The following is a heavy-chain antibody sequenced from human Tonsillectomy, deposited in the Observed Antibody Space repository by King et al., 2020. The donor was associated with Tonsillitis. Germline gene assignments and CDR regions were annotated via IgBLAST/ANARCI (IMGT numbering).Heavy chain of an antibody. D-gene: IGHD2-2*01. CDR2: ISAYNGNT. Sequence: VQLVQSGAEVKKPGASVKVSCKASGYTFTSYGISWVRQAPGQGLEWMGWISAYNGNTNYAQKLQGRVTMTTDTSTRTAYMELRSLRSDDTAVYYCAKDKRGRYSTSNLFDIWGQGTMVTVSS. V-gene: IGHV1-18*01. J-gene: IGHJ3*02. CDR1: GYTFTSYG. CDR3: AKDKRGRYSTSNLFDI.